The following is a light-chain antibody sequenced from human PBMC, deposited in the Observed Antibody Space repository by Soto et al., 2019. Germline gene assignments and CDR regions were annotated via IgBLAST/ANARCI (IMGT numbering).Light chain of an antibody. Sequence: QSALTQPASVSGSPGQSITISCTGTTSDVGTYKFVSWYQQHPGIAPKLMIYEVSEWPSGVSNRFSGSKSGNTASLTISGLQAEDEADYYCCSHAGSHVIFGGGTQLTVL. CDR1: TSDVGTYKF. CDR2: EVS. CDR3: CSHAGSHVI. J-gene: IGLJ2*01. V-gene: IGLV2-23*02.